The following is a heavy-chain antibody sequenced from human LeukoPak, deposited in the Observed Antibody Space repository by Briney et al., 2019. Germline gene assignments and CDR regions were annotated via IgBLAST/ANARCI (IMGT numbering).Heavy chain of an antibody. CDR1: GFTFSSYW. D-gene: IGHD2-15*01. CDR2: IRYDGSNK. Sequence: GGSLRLSCAASGFTFSSYWMSWVRQAPGKGLEWVAFIRYDGSNKYYADSVKGRFTISRDNSKNTLYLQMNSLRAEDTAVYYCAKDSVAATPYYYYYYMDVWGKGTTVTISS. J-gene: IGHJ6*03. CDR3: AKDSVAATPYYYYYYMDV. V-gene: IGHV3-30*02.